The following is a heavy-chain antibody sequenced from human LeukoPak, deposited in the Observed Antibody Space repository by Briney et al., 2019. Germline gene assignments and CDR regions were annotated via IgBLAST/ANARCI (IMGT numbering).Heavy chain of an antibody. D-gene: IGHD2-8*01. CDR2: IYYSGST. CDR3: ARSLVYGNGFDP. J-gene: IGHJ5*02. Sequence: SETLSLTCTVSGGSISGFYWSWIRQPPGKALGWIGYIYYSGSTNYNPSLKSRVTISVDTSKNRFSLKLSSVTAADTAVYYCARSLVYGNGFDPWGQGTLVTVSS. V-gene: IGHV4-59*01. CDR1: GGSISGFY.